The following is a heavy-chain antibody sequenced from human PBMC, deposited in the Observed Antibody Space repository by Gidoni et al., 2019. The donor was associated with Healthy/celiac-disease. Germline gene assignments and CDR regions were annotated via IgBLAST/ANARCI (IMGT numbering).Heavy chain of an antibody. CDR1: GFTFSSYS. Sequence: EVQLVESGGGLVKPGGSLRLSCAASGFTFSSYSMNWVRQAPGKGLEWVSSISSSTSYMYYADSVKGRFTISRDNAKNSLYLQMNSLRAEDTAVYYCARESAPGYSSSWYLREYWYFDLWGRGTLVTVSS. J-gene: IGHJ2*01. CDR3: ARESAPGYSSSWYLREYWYFDL. D-gene: IGHD6-13*01. CDR2: ISSSTSYM. V-gene: IGHV3-21*01.